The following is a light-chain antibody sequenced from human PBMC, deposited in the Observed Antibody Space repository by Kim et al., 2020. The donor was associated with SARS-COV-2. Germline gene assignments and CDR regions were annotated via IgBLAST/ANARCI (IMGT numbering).Light chain of an antibody. J-gene: IGKJ1*01. V-gene: IGKV1-6*01. Sequence: ASRGDRVTITCRTNQGIRNDLRWYQQKQGQAPKVLVYATSSLKPGVPSRFSGSGSDTDFTLTISSQQPEDAATYYCLQDYTYPWTFGQGTKVDIK. CDR2: ATS. CDR1: QGIRND. CDR3: LQDYTYPWT.